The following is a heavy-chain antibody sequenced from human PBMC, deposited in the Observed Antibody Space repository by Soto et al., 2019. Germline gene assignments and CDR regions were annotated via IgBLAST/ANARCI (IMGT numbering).Heavy chain of an antibody. J-gene: IGHJ3*02. D-gene: IGHD4-17*01. CDR1: GYTFTIYG. Sequence: ASVKVSCKASGYTFTIYGISWVRQAPGQGLEWMGWISAYNGNTNYAQKLQGRVTMTTDTSTSTAYMELRSLRSDDTAVYYCARFSDLYLRRGDYGTEYFDIWGQGTMVTVSS. V-gene: IGHV1-18*01. CDR3: ARFSDLYLRRGDYGTEYFDI. CDR2: ISAYNGNT.